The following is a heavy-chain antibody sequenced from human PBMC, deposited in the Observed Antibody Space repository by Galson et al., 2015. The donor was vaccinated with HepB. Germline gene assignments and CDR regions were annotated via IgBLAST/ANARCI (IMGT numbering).Heavy chain of an antibody. Sequence: SLRLSCAASGFTVTTNYMTWVRQAPGKGLEWVSGIYTTDTTYYADSVKGRFTISRDNVKNTLFLQMNSLRVEDTAVYYCARSIYSDSRFDFWGQGTLLTVSS. D-gene: IGHD4-11*01. V-gene: IGHV3-66*01. CDR3: ARSIYSDSRFDF. J-gene: IGHJ4*02. CDR2: IYTTDTT. CDR1: GFTVTTNY.